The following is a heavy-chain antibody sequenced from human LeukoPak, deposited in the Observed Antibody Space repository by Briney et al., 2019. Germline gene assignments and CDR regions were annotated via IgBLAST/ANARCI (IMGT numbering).Heavy chain of an antibody. CDR2: INHSGNT. J-gene: IGHJ3*01. V-gene: IGHV4-34*01. Sequence: PSETLSPTCAVYGGSFSGYYWSWIRQPPGKGLEWIGEINHSGNTNYNPSLKSRVTISVDTSKNQFSLKLSSVTAADTAVYYCARSRGYSGYAYDAFDLWAKGQWSPSLQ. CDR3: ARSRGYSGYAYDAFDL. D-gene: IGHD5-12*01. CDR1: GGSFSGYY.